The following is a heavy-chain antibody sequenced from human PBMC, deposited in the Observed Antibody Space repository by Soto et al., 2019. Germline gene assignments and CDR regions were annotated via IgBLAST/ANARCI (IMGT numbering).Heavy chain of an antibody. D-gene: IGHD3-3*01. Sequence: GGSLRLSCAASGFTFSSYSMNWVRQAPGKGLEWVSSISSSSSYIYYADSVRGRFTISRDNAKNSLYLQMNSLRAEDTAVYYCARDRIDKTYYDFWSGPYFDYWGQGTLVTVS. J-gene: IGHJ4*02. CDR1: GFTFSSYS. CDR3: ARDRIDKTYYDFWSGPYFDY. V-gene: IGHV3-21*01. CDR2: ISSSSSYI.